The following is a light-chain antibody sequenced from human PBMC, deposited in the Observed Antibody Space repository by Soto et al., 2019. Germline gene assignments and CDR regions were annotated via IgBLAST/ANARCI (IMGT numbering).Light chain of an antibody. CDR2: DAS. CDR1: QGIRND. J-gene: IGKJ1*01. Sequence: DIQMTQSASSLSASVGDRVTITCRASQGIRNDLGWYQQKPGKAPKLLIYDASSLESGVPSRFSGSGSGTEFTLTISSLQPEDIATYYCQQYNSYSGTFGQGTNVDI. CDR3: QQYNSYSGT. V-gene: IGKV1-17*01.